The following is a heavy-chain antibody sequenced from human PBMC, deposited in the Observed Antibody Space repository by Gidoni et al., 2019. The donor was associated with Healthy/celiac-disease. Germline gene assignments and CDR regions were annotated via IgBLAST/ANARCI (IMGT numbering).Heavy chain of an antibody. D-gene: IGHD2-21*02. J-gene: IGHJ4*02. CDR2: ISYDGSNK. CDR1: GFTFSSYG. V-gene: IGHV3-30*18. CDR3: AKNRGGNSLDFDY. Sequence: QVQLVESGGGVVQPGRSLRLSCAASGFTFSSYGMHWVRQAPGTGLEWVAVISYDGSNKYYADSVKGRFTISRDDSKNTLYLQMNSLRAEDTAVYYCAKNRGGNSLDFDYWGQGTLVTVSS.